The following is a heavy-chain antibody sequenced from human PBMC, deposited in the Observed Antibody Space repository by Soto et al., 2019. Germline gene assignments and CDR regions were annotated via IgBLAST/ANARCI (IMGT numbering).Heavy chain of an antibody. Sequence: ASVKVSCKASGYTFTSYGISWVRQAPGQGLEWMGWISAYNGNTNYAQKLQGRVTMTTDTSTSTAYMELRSLRSDNTAVYYCARDGGMSSSWCVGDAFDIWGQGTMVTVS. CDR2: ISAYNGNT. V-gene: IGHV1-18*01. CDR3: ARDGGMSSSWCVGDAFDI. J-gene: IGHJ3*02. D-gene: IGHD6-13*01. CDR1: GYTFTSYG.